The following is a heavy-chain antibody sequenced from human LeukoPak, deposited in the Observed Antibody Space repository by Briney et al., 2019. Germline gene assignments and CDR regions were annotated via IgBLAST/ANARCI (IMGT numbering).Heavy chain of an antibody. V-gene: IGHV4-4*07. CDR3: ARDGDYDILTGYLHAFDI. CDR2: IYTSGST. Sequence: PSGTLSLTCTVSGGSISSYYWSWIRQPAGKGLWWIGRIYTSGSTNYNPSPKSTVTMSVDTSKNQFSLKLSSVTAADTAVYYCARDGDYDILTGYLHAFDIWGQGTMVTVSS. D-gene: IGHD3-9*01. J-gene: IGHJ3*02. CDR1: GGSISSYY.